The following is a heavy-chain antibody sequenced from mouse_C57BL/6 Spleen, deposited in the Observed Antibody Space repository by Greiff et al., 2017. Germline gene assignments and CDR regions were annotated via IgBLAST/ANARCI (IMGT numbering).Heavy chain of an antibody. V-gene: IGHV5-4*01. D-gene: IGHD1-1*01. Sequence: EVQLVESGGGLVKPGGSLKLSCAASGFTFSSYAMSWVRQTPEKRLEWVATISDGGSYTYYPDNVKGRFTISRDNAKNNLYLQMSHLKSEDTAMYYCAREGTTVVRYFDVWGTGTTVTVSS. J-gene: IGHJ1*03. CDR3: AREGTTVVRYFDV. CDR1: GFTFSSYA. CDR2: ISDGGSYT.